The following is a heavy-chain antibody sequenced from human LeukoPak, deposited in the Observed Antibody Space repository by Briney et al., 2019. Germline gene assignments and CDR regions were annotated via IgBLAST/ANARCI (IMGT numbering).Heavy chain of an antibody. CDR1: GFTFSSYA. V-gene: IGHV3-30*04. J-gene: IGHJ4*02. CDR3: AKDEFGTFDY. D-gene: IGHD3-10*01. CDR2: IRNDGSNQ. Sequence: GGSLRLSCAASGFTFSSYAMHWVRQAPGKGLEWVGVIRNDGSNQYYADSVKGQFTISRDNSKNTLYLQMNSLRAEDTAVYYCAKDEFGTFDYWGQGTLVTVSS.